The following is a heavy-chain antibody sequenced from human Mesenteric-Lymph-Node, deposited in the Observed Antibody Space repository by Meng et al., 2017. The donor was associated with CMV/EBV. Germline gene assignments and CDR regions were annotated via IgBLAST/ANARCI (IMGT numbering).Heavy chain of an antibody. Sequence: SETLSLTCTVSGGSISSSSYYWGWIRQPPGKGLEWIGSIYYSGSTYYNPSLKSRVTISVDTSKNQFSLKLSSVTAADTAVYYCAKDDYYDSSGYYWFWGQGTLVTVSS. CDR3: AKDDYYDSSGYYWF. J-gene: IGHJ4*02. CDR1: GGSISSSSYY. CDR2: IYYSGST. D-gene: IGHD3-22*01. V-gene: IGHV4-39*07.